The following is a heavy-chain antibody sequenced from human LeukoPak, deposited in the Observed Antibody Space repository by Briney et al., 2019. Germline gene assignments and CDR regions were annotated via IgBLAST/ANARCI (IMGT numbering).Heavy chain of an antibody. V-gene: IGHV3-21*01. J-gene: IGHJ4*02. CDR3: ARDFPKDYDILTGYLNFDY. CDR2: ISSSSSYI. CDR1: GFTFSSYS. D-gene: IGHD3-9*01. Sequence: GGFLRLSCAASGFTFSSYSMNWVRQAPGKGLEWVSSISSSSSYIYYADSVKGRFTISRDNAKNSLYLQMNSLRAEDTAVYYCARDFPKDYDILTGYLNFDYWAREPWSPSPQ.